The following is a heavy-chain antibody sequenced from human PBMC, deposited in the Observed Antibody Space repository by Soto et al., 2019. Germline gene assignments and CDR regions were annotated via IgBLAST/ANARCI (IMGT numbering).Heavy chain of an antibody. CDR1: GGSISNYY. CDR3: ARHEGGDYDSGLDY. CDR2: IYYSGAT. D-gene: IGHD3-22*01. V-gene: IGHV4-59*08. J-gene: IGHJ4*02. Sequence: QVQLQESGPGLVKPSETLSLTCTVSGGSISNYYWSWIRQSPGKGLEWIGFIYYSGATSYIPSLNSRVTISVDTSKNQFSLKLSSVTAADTAVYYCARHEGGDYDSGLDYWGQGTPVTVSS.